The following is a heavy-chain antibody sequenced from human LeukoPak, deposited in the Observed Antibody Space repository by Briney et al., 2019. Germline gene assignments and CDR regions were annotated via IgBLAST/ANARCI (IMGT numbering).Heavy chain of an antibody. CDR3: AAYCSGGSCYSGSGY. Sequence: GGSLRLSCAASGFTFSSYAMSCVRQAPGKGLEWVSAISGSGASTYYADSVKGRFTISRDNSKNTLYLQMNSLRAEDTAVYYCAAYCSGGSCYSGSGYWGQGTLVTVSS. J-gene: IGHJ4*02. CDR2: ISGSGAST. V-gene: IGHV3-23*01. D-gene: IGHD2-15*01. CDR1: GFTFSSYA.